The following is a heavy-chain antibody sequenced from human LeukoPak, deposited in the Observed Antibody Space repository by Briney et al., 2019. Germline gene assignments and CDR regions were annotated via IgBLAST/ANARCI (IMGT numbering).Heavy chain of an antibody. CDR3: ARDPSPAPKILPHFDY. J-gene: IGHJ4*02. D-gene: IGHD2-2*01. V-gene: IGHV1-18*01. CDR1: GYTFTSCG. Sequence: GASVKVSCKASGYTFTSCGISWVRQAPGQGLEWMGWISAYNGNTNYAQKFQGRVTITADKSTSTAYMELSSLRSEDTAVYYCARDPSPAPKILPHFDYWGQGTLVTVSS. CDR2: ISAYNGNT.